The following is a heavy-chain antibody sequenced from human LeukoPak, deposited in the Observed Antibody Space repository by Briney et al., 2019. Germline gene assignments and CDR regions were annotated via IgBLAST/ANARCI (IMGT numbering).Heavy chain of an antibody. CDR1: GYAFGDEY. CDR3: ARRVQKLVGTNWFDP. Sequence: ASVKVSCKASGYAFGDEYIHWVRQAPGQGLEWMGWINPNSGGTNYAQRFKGRVTMTRDTSVTTAYMELNRLRSDDTAVYYCARRVQKLVGTNWFDPWGQGTLVTVSS. D-gene: IGHD6-13*01. V-gene: IGHV1-2*02. J-gene: IGHJ5*02. CDR2: INPNSGGT.